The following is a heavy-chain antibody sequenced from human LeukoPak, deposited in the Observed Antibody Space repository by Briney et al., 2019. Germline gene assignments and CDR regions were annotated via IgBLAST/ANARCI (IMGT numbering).Heavy chain of an antibody. CDR1: GFTVTDYY. V-gene: IGHV3-11*01. CDR3: AKETSIGGAFDI. J-gene: IGHJ3*02. D-gene: IGHD6-6*01. CDR2: ISSSGSTI. Sequence: GGSLRLSCAASGFTVTDYYMSWIRQAPGKGLVWVSYISSSGSTIYYADSVKGRFTISRDNAKNSLYLQMNSLRAEDTAVYYCAKETSIGGAFDIWGQGTMVTVSS.